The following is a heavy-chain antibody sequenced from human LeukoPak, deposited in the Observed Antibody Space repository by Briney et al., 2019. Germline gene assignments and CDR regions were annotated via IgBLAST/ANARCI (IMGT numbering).Heavy chain of an antibody. D-gene: IGHD6-13*01. CDR3: ARGLYSSSWTSFDY. V-gene: IGHV3-21*01. CDR2: ISSSSSYI. CDR1: GFTLSSYS. J-gene: IGHJ4*02. Sequence: PGGSLRLSCAASGFTLSSYSMNWVRQAPGKGLEWVSSISSSSSYIYYADSVKGRFTVSRDNAKNSLYLQMNSLRAEDTAVYYCARGLYSSSWTSFDYWGQGTLVTVSS.